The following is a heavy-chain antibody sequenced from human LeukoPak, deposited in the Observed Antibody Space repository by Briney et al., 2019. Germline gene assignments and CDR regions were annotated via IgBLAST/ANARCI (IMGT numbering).Heavy chain of an antibody. Sequence: PSQTLSLTCAVSGGSISSGGYSWSWIRQPPGKGLEWIGYIYHSGSTYYNPSLKSRVTISVDRSKNQFSLKLSSVTAADTAVYYCARVDYEGYCSGGSCPNWFDPWGQGTLVTVSS. D-gene: IGHD2-15*01. CDR1: GGSISSGGYS. J-gene: IGHJ5*02. V-gene: IGHV4-30-2*01. CDR2: IYHSGST. CDR3: ARVDYEGYCSGGSCPNWFDP.